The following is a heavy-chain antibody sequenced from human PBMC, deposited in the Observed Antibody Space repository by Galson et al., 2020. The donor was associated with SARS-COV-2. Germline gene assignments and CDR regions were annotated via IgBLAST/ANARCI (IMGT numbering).Heavy chain of an antibody. CDR1: GGSISPYY. Sequence: ASETLSLTCTVSGGSISPYYCCWIRHPPGKGLDRIGYIYYSGSTNYNPSPQRRLSISMDRSKNQFPLKLSSVTAADTAVDYCAGFRGGFDIWGQGTTVSVSS. CDR2: IYYSGST. D-gene: IGHD3-10*01. V-gene: IGHV4-59*08. J-gene: IGHJ3*02. CDR3: AGFRGGFDI.